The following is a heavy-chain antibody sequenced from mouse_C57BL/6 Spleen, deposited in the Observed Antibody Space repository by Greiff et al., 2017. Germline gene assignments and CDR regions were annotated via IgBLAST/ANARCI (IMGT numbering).Heavy chain of an antibody. D-gene: IGHD3-2*02. CDR1: GYAFSSSW. CDR2: IYPGDGDT. CDR3: ARSGSSGYPFAY. Sequence: QVQLKQSGPELVKPGASVKISCKASGYAFSSSWMNWVKQMPGKGLEWIGPIYPGDGDTNYNGKFKGKATLTADKSSSTAYMQLSSLTSEDSAVYFCARSGSSGYPFAYWGQGTLVTVSA. J-gene: IGHJ3*01. V-gene: IGHV1-82*01.